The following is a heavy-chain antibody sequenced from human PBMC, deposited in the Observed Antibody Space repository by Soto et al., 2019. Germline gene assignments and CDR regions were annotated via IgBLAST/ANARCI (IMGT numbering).Heavy chain of an antibody. CDR2: IKSKTDGGTT. V-gene: IGHV3-15*01. CDR3: TTDLIVVVVAATTYDAFDI. D-gene: IGHD2-15*01. Sequence: PGGSLRLSCAASGFTFSNAWMSWVRQAPGKGLEWVGRIKSKTDGGTTDYAAPVKGRFTISRDDSKNTLYLQMNSLKTEDTAVYYCTTDLIVVVVAATTYDAFDIWGQGTMVTVSS. J-gene: IGHJ3*02. CDR1: GFTFSNAW.